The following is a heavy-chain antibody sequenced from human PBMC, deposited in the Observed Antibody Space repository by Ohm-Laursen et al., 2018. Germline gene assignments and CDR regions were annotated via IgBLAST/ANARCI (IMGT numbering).Heavy chain of an antibody. Sequence: SLRLSCAASGFTFDDYAMHWVRQAPGKGLEWVSGISWNSGSIGYADSVKGRFTISRDNAKNSLYLQMNSLRAEDTALYYCARVRTGKLDYWGQGTLVTVSS. CDR1: GFTFDDYA. J-gene: IGHJ4*02. CDR3: ARVRTGKLDY. V-gene: IGHV3-9*01. CDR2: ISWNSGSI. D-gene: IGHD3/OR15-3a*01.